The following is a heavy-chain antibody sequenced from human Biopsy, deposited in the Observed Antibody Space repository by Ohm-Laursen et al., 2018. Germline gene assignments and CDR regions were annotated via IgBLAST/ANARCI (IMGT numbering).Heavy chain of an antibody. J-gene: IGHJ4*02. D-gene: IGHD4-11*01. CDR2: INPSGGTV. CDR1: GYAFINYL. Sequence: GASVKVSCNASGYAFINYLVHWVRQAPGQGLEWMGKINPSGGTVAYAHKFQGRVSMTRDTSTSTIYMDLSSLRSEDTALYYCTRDIGPWGDYSFEYWGQGTLVTVSS. CDR3: TRDIGPWGDYSFEY. V-gene: IGHV1-46*01.